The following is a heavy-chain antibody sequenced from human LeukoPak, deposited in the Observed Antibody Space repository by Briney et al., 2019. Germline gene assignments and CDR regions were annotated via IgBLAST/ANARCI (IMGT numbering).Heavy chain of an antibody. J-gene: IGHJ4*02. CDR3: GRQAAAGAGGDY. Sequence: PSETLSLTCTVSGVSISSSSYYWGWVRQPPGKGLEWIGNIYYSGSTYYNPSLKSRVTISVDTSKNQFSLKLNSVTAADTAVYYCGRQAAAGAGGDYWDQGTLVTVSS. V-gene: IGHV4-39*01. CDR2: IYYSGST. CDR1: GVSISSSSYY. D-gene: IGHD6-13*01.